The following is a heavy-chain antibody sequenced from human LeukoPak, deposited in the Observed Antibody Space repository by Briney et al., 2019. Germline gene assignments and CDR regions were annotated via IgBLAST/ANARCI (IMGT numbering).Heavy chain of an antibody. CDR2: IDSDGSST. Sequence: GGSLRLSCAASGFTFSSYWMHWVRQAPGKRLVWVSRIDSDGSSTSYADSVKGRFTISRDNAKNTLYLQMNSLRAEDTAVYYCARGVAHAFDIWGQGTMVTVSS. CDR1: GFTFSSYW. D-gene: IGHD5-12*01. J-gene: IGHJ3*02. V-gene: IGHV3-74*01. CDR3: ARGVAHAFDI.